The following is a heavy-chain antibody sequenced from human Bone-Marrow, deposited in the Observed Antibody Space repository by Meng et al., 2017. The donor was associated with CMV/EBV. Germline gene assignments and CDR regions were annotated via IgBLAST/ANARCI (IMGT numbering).Heavy chain of an antibody. D-gene: IGHD3-3*01. J-gene: IGHJ4*02. V-gene: IGHV4-59*12. CDR2: IYYSGST. Sequence: SETLSLTCTVSGGSISSYYWSWIRQPPGKGLEWIGYIYYSGSTNYNPSLKSRVTISVDTSKNQFSLKLSSVTAADTAVYYCARGRIFGSYWGQGTLVTVSS. CDR3: ARGRIFGSY. CDR1: GGSISSYY.